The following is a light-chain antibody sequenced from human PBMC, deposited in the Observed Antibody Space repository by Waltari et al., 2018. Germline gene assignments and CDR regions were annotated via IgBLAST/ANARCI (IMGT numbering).Light chain of an antibody. J-gene: IGKJ4*01. V-gene: IGKV1-8*01. CDR1: QGISSY. CDR3: QQYYSYPTLT. CDR2: AAS. Sequence: AIRMTQSPSSLSASTGDRVTITCRASQGISSYFAWYQQKPGKAPKLLIYAASTLQSGVPSRCSGSGAGTDFTLTISFLQSEDFATYYCQQYYSYPTLTFGGGTKVEIK.